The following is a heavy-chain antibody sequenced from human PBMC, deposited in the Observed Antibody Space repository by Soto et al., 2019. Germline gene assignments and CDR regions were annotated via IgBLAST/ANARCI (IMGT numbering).Heavy chain of an antibody. CDR1: GFTCRSYA. V-gene: IGHV3-23*01. CDR3: AKDMRSYYYGMDV. CDR2: ISGSGGST. Sequence: SLRVSSGASGFTCRSYAMSWVLQDTGKGLEWVSCISGSGGSTYYADSVKGRFTISRDNSKNTLYLQLNSLRAEDTAVYYCAKDMRSYYYGMDVWGQGTTGTVSS. J-gene: IGHJ6*02. D-gene: IGHD3-16*01.